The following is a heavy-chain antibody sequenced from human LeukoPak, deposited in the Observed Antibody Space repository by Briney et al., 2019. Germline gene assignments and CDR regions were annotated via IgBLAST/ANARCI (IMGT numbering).Heavy chain of an antibody. D-gene: IGHD6-13*01. CDR3: ARDSSSSWDYYYGMDV. Sequence: GGSLRLSCAASGFTFSSYAMSWVRQAPGKGLEWVSAISGSGGSTYYADSVKGRFTISRDNAKNSLYLQMNSLRAEDTAVYYCARDSSSSWDYYYGMDVWGQGTTVTVSS. CDR1: GFTFSSYA. J-gene: IGHJ6*02. V-gene: IGHV3-23*01. CDR2: ISGSGGST.